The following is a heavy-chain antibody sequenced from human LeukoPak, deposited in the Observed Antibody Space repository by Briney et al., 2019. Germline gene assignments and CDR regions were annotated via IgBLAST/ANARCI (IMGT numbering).Heavy chain of an antibody. CDR1: GFTFSSYG. CDR3: ARDRSDYYDRYYYYYAMDV. J-gene: IGHJ6*02. Sequence: GGSLRLSCAASGFTFSSYGMHWVRQAPGKGLEWVAVIWYDGSNKYYADSVKGRFTISRDNSKNTLYLQMNSLRAEDTAVYYCARDRSDYYDRYYYYYAMDVWGQGTTVTVS. V-gene: IGHV3-33*01. CDR2: IWYDGSNK. D-gene: IGHD3-22*01.